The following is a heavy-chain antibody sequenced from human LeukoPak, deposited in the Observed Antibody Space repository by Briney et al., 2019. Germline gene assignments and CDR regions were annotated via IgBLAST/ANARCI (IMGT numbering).Heavy chain of an antibody. V-gene: IGHV3-23*01. J-gene: IGHJ6*02. D-gene: IGHD3-16*01. CDR3: AKGDDYFYYYAMDV. Sequence: GGSLRLSCAASGFTFNSYAMSWVRQAPGKGLEWVSAISGSSSSTYYTDSVKGRFTISRDNSKKILYLQMNSLRAEDTAVYYCAKGDDYFYYYAMDVWGQGTTVTVSS. CDR2: ISGSSSST. CDR1: GFTFNSYA.